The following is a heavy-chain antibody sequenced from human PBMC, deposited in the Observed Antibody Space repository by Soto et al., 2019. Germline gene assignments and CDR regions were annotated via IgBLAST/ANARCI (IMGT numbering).Heavy chain of an antibody. D-gene: IGHD3-22*01. CDR1: GGSISSGGYY. CDR3: ARDRVGYSSCHAFDI. Sequence: SETLSLTCTVSGGSISSGGYYWSWIRQHPGKGLEWVGYIYYSGSTYYNPSLKSRVTISVDTSKNQFSLKLSSVTAADTAVYYCARDRVGYSSCHAFDIWGQGTMVTVSS. V-gene: IGHV4-31*03. CDR2: IYYSGST. J-gene: IGHJ3*02.